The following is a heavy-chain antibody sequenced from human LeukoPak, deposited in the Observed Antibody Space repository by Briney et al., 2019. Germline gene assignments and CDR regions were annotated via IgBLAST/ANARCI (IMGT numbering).Heavy chain of an antibody. CDR1: GYTFTGYY. J-gene: IGHJ4*02. D-gene: IGHD1-26*01. CDR2: INPNSGGT. Sequence: ASVKVSCKASGYTFTGYYMHWVRQAPGQGLEWMGRINPNSGGTNYAQKFQGRVTMTRDTSISTAYMELSRLRSDDTAVYYWAREGGRGGSYDFDYWGQGTLVTVSS. V-gene: IGHV1-2*06. CDR3: AREGGRGGSYDFDY.